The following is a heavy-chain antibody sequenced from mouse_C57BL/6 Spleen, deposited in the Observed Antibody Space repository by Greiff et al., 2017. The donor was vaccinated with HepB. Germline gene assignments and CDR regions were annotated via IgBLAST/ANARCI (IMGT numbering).Heavy chain of an antibody. V-gene: IGHV1-15*01. D-gene: IGHD1-1*01. CDR3: TKLITTVAFVDY. CDR1: GYTFTDYE. Sequence: VQLQQSGAELVRPGASVTLSCKASGYTFTDYEMHWVKQTPVHGLEWIGAIDPETGGTAYNQKFKGKAILTADKSSSTAYMELRSLTSEDSAVYYCTKLITTVAFVDYWGQGTTLTVSS. CDR2: IDPETGGT. J-gene: IGHJ2*01.